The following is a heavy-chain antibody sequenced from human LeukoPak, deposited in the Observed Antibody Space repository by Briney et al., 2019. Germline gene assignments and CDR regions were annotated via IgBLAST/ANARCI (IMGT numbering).Heavy chain of an antibody. V-gene: IGHV4-34*01. CDR3: ARVPALGMVVAATYRRGWFDP. CDR1: GGSFRGYY. CDR2: ISHSGST. J-gene: IGHJ5*02. Sequence: SETLSLTCAVYGGSFRGYYWSWIRQPPGKGLEWIGEISHSGSTNYNPSLKSRVTISVDTSKNQFSLKLSSVTAADTAVYYCARVPALGMVVAATYRRGWFDPWGQGTLVTVSS. D-gene: IGHD2-15*01.